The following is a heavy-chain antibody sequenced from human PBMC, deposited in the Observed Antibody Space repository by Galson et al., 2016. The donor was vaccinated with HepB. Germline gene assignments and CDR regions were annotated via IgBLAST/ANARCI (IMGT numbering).Heavy chain of an antibody. D-gene: IGHD6-25*01. CDR1: GASISGTNW. Sequence: SETLSLTCAVSGASISGTNWWSWVRQPPGKGPEWIGEIYHSGSTNYNPSLKSRVTISVDKSKNQFSLILTSVTAADTALYYCGRDRVGGGDPDRAFWGQGVLVTVS. J-gene: IGHJ4*02. V-gene: IGHV4-4*02. CDR3: GRDRVGGGDPDRAF. CDR2: IYHSGST.